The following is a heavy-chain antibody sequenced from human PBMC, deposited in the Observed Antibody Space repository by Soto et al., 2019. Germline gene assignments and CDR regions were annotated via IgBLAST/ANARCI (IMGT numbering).Heavy chain of an antibody. CDR3: SKWSGYGDM. Sequence: GGSLRLSCAASGFTMSTYSVTWVRQAPGKGLEWVSGISVTPGITFYADSVKGRFTISRDSSNNAVYLQMNSLRAEDTAMYFCSKWSGYGDMWGQGALVTVSS. CDR1: GFTMSTYS. D-gene: IGHD4-17*01. V-gene: IGHV3-23*01. CDR2: ISVTPGIT. J-gene: IGHJ4*02.